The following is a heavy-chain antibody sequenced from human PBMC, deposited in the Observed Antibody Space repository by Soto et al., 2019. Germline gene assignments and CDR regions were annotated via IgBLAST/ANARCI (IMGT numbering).Heavy chain of an antibody. D-gene: IGHD2-2*01. V-gene: IGHV3-66*01. CDR3: ARGYCSSTSCYAGGFYYYMDV. Sequence: EVQLVESGGGLVQPGGSLRLSCAASGFTVSSNYMSWVRQAPGKGLEWVSVIYSGSSTYYADSVKGRFTISRDNSKNTLYLQMNSLRAEDTAVYYCARGYCSSTSCYAGGFYYYMDVWGKGTTVTVSS. CDR2: IYSGSST. CDR1: GFTVSSNY. J-gene: IGHJ6*03.